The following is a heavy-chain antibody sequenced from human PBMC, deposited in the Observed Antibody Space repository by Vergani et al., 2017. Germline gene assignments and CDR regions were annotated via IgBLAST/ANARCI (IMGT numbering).Heavy chain of an antibody. J-gene: IGHJ5*02. CDR1: GYTFTGYY. CDR2: INPNSVGT. CDR3: ARPLGAPAVAGTDWFDP. Sequence: QVQLVQSGAEVKKPGASVKVSCKASGYTFTGYYIHWVRQAPGQGLEWMGRINPNSVGTNYAQKFQGRVTMTRDTSISTAYMEMSRLRSDDTAVYYCARPLGAPAVAGTDWFDPWGQGTQVTVSS. D-gene: IGHD6-19*01. V-gene: IGHV1-2*06.